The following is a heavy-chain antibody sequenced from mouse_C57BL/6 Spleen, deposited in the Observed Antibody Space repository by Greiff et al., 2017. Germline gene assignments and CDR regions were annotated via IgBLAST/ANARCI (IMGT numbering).Heavy chain of an antibody. J-gene: IGHJ2*01. D-gene: IGHD3-2*02. CDR2: IRNKANGYTT. CDR1: GFTFTDYY. CDR3: ARSTAQALYFDY. Sequence: DVKLVESGGGLVQPGGSLSLSCAASGFTFTDYYMSWVRQPPGKALEWLGFIRNKANGYTTEYSASVKGRFTISRDNSQSILYLQMNALRAEDSATYYCARSTAQALYFDYWGQGTTLTVSS. V-gene: IGHV7-3*01.